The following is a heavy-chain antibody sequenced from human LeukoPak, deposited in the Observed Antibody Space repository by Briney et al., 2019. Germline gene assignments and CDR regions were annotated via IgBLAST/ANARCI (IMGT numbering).Heavy chain of an antibody. V-gene: IGHV1-24*01. J-gene: IGHJ3*02. CDR1: GYTLTELS. D-gene: IGHD3-10*01. CDR2: FDPEDGET. Sequence: ASVKVSCKFSGYTLTELSMHWVRQAPGKGLEWMGGFDPEDGETIYAQKFQGRVTMTEDTSTDTAYMELSSLRSEDTAVYYCATARITMVRGVMSLDAFDIWGQGTMVTVSS. CDR3: ATARITMVRGVMSLDAFDI.